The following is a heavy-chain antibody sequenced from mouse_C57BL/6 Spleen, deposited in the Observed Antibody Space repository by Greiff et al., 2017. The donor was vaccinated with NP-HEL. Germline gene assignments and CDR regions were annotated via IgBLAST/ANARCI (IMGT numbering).Heavy chain of an antibody. CDR2: IHPNSGST. V-gene: IGHV1-64*01. CDR1: GYTFTSYW. J-gene: IGHJ3*01. D-gene: IGHD2-4*01. Sequence: QVQLKQPGAELVKPGASVKLSCKASGYTFTSYWMHWVKQRPGQGLEWIGMIHPNSGSTNYNEKFKSKATLTVDKSSSTAYMQLSSLTSEDSAVYYCAREGLRRLAYWGQGTLVTVSA. CDR3: AREGLRRLAY.